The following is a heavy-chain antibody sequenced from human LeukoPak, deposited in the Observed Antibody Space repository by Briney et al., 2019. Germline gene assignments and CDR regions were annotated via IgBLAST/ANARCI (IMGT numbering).Heavy chain of an antibody. CDR2: ISAYNGNT. V-gene: IGHV1-18*01. CDR1: GYTFTNYG. Sequence: ASVKFACKASGYTFTNYGINCVRQAPGQGLEWMGWISAYNGNTNYAQKLQGRVTMTTDTSTSTAYMELRSLRSDDTAVYYCARDTGIAVAAVDYWGQGTLVTVSS. J-gene: IGHJ4*02. D-gene: IGHD6-19*01. CDR3: ARDTGIAVAAVDY.